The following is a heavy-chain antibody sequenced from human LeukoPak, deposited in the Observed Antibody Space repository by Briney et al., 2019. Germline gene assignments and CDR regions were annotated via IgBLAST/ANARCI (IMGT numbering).Heavy chain of an antibody. D-gene: IGHD3-22*01. CDR1: GFTVSSSY. J-gene: IGHJ4*02. CDR2: IYSGGSI. CDR3: ARGHSSGNPDPFDS. Sequence: PGGSLRLSCAASGFTVSSSYMSWVRQAPGKGLEWVSVIYSGGSIHYAGSVKGRFTISRDNAKNTLYFQMNSLRADDTAVYYCARGHSSGNPDPFDSWGQGLLVIVSS. V-gene: IGHV3-53*01.